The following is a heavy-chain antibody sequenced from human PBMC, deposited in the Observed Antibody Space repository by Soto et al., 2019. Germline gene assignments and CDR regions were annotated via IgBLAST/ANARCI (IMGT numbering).Heavy chain of an antibody. CDR3: AKGVTTADYYYGMDV. D-gene: IGHD3-22*01. CDR1: GITFSSYG. CDR2: ISVSGGSA. Sequence: PGGSLRLSCEASGITFSSYGVHWVRQAPGKGLEWVSSISVSGGSAHYADSVKGRFTISRDNFRNTLYVQMNSLRAEDTAVYYCAKGVTTADYYYGMDVWGQGTTVTVSS. V-gene: IGHV3-23*01. J-gene: IGHJ6*02.